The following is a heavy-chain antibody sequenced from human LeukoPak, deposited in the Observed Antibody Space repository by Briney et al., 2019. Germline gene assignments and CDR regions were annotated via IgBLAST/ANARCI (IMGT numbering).Heavy chain of an antibody. D-gene: IGHD4-23*01. V-gene: IGHV3-48*01. CDR2: ISSSSSTI. CDR3: ARAPPYGGNSDAFDI. Sequence: GGSLRLSCAASGFTFSSYSMNWVRQAPGKGLEWVSYISSSSSTIYYADSMKGRFTISRDNAKNSLYLQMNSLRAEDTAVYYCARAPPYGGNSDAFDIWGQGTMVTVSS. CDR1: GFTFSSYS. J-gene: IGHJ3*02.